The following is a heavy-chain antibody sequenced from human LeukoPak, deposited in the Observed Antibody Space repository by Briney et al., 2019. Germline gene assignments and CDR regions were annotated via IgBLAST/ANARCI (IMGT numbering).Heavy chain of an antibody. CDR2: ISSSSSYI. CDR1: GFTFSSYS. D-gene: IGHD6-13*01. Sequence: PGGSLRLSCAASGFTFSSYSMNWVRQAPGKGLEWVSSISSSSSYIYYADSVKGRFTISRDNAKNSLYLQMNSLRAEDTAVYYCARDRGSAYSSSWYFDYWGQGTLVTVSS. CDR3: ARDRGSAYSSSWYFDY. V-gene: IGHV3-21*01. J-gene: IGHJ4*02.